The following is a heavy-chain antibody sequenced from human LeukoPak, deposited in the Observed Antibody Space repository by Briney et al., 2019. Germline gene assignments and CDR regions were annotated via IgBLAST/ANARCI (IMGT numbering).Heavy chain of an antibody. CDR3: ARGGSSWYEGWFDP. J-gene: IGHJ5*02. CDR2: IYYSGST. CDR1: GGSISSYY. V-gene: IGHV4-59*01. Sequence: IPSETLSLTCTVSGGSISSYYWSWIRQRPGKGLGWIGYIYYSGSTNYNPSLKSRVTISVDTSKNQFSLKLSSVTAADTAVYYCARGGSSWYEGWFDPWGQGTLVTVSS. D-gene: IGHD6-13*01.